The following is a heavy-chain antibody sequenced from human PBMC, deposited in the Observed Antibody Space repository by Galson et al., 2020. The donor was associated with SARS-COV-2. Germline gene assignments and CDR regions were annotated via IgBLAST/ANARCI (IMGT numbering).Heavy chain of an antibody. CDR1: GGTFSSYA. D-gene: IGHD4-17*01. J-gene: IGHJ6*02. CDR2: IIPIFGTA. CDR3: ARYDYGDYETPGGDYGYGMDV. V-gene: IGHV1-69*13. Sequence: SVKVSCKASGGTFSSYAISWVRQAPGQGLEWMGGIIPIFGTANYAQKFQGRVTITADESTSTAYMELSSLRSEDTAVYYCARYDYGDYETPGGDYGYGMDVWGQGTTVTVSS.